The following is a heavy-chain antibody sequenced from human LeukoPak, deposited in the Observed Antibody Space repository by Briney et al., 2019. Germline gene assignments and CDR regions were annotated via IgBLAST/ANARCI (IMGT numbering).Heavy chain of an antibody. Sequence: ASVKVSCKASGYTFIGYYMHWVRQAPGQGLEWMGRINPNSGGTNYAQKFQGRVTMTRDTSISTAYMELSSLRFEDTAVYYCVRTPPNWGADFWGQGTLVTVSS. J-gene: IGHJ4*02. V-gene: IGHV1-2*06. CDR2: INPNSGGT. CDR3: VRTPPNWGADF. CDR1: GYTFIGYY. D-gene: IGHD7-27*01.